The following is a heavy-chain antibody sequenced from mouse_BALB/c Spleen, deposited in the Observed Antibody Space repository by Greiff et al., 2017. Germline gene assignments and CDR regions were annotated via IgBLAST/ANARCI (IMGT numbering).Heavy chain of an antibody. CDR1: GYTFTSYY. Sequence: VQLQQSGAELVKPGASVKLSCKASGYTFTSYYMYWVKQRPGQGLEWIGEINPSNGGTNFNEKFKSKATLTVDKSSSTAYMQLSSLTSEDSAVYYCTRRSTMISGFAYWGQGTLVTVSA. J-gene: IGHJ3*01. CDR2: INPSNGGT. D-gene: IGHD2-4*01. V-gene: IGHV1S81*02. CDR3: TRRSTMISGFAY.